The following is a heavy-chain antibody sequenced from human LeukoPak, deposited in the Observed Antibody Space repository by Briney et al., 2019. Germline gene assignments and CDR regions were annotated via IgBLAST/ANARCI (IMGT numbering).Heavy chain of an antibody. J-gene: IGHJ4*02. CDR2: IYYSGST. V-gene: IGHV4-39*01. D-gene: IGHD3-16*01. CDR3: VRGSTLRHYQY. CDR1: GGSISSSTDY. Sequence: SETLSLPCIVSGGSISSSTDYWGWIRRPPGKGLEWIGSIYYSGSTYYNPSLKSRVTVSVDTSKNQFSLNLSSVTAADTAVYYCVRGSTLRHYQYWGQGTLVTVSS.